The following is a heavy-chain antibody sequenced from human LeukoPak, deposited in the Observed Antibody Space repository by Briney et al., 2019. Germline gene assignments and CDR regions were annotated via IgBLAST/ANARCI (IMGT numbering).Heavy chain of an antibody. CDR2: IYYSGTT. CDR3: ARGPGNGYSFDY. CDR1: GGSISSYS. D-gene: IGHD5-24*01. V-gene: IGHV4-59*01. Sequence: SETLSLTCTVSGGSISSYSWSWIRQPPAKGLEWIGYIYYSGTTNYNPSLKSRVTISVDTSKNQFSLRLSAVTAADTAVYYCARGPGNGYSFDYWGQGTLVTVSS. J-gene: IGHJ4*02.